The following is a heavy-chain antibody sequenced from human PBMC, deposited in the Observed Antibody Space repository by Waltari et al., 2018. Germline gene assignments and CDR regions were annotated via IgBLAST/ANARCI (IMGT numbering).Heavy chain of an antibody. Sequence: QVQLQELGPGLVKPSETLSLTCTVSGSSISSYYWSWLRQPPGKGLEWSGYIYYSGSTNYNPSLKSRVTISVDTSKNQFSLKLSSVTAADTAVYYCARDMYYYDSSGPGGAFDIWGQGTMVTVSS. CDR1: GSSISSYY. J-gene: IGHJ3*02. CDR2: IYYSGST. CDR3: ARDMYYYDSSGPGGAFDI. D-gene: IGHD3-22*01. V-gene: IGHV4-59*01.